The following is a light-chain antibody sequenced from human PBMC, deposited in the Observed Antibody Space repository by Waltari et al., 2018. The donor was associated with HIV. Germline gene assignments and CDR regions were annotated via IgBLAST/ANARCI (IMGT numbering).Light chain of an antibody. CDR2: EVS. J-gene: IGLJ3*02. Sequence: QSALTQPASVSGSPGQSITISCPGPSRDLVSWYQQHPDKAPKVMIFEVSKRPSGVSNRFSGSKSGNTASLTISGLQAEDEADYYCCSYVGSGTWVFGGGTKLTVL. CDR3: CSYVGSGTWV. CDR1: SRDL. V-gene: IGLV2-23*02.